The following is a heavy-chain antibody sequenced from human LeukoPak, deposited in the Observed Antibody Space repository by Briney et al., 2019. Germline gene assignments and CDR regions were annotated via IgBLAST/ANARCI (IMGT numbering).Heavy chain of an antibody. V-gene: IGHV4-61*02. J-gene: IGHJ6*03. CDR3: AQAVVRYRTSLGSYYYYMDV. D-gene: IGHD1-26*01. CDR1: GPLIIGRIYF. CDR2: IYTSGST. Sequence: SETLSLTCTVSGPLIIGRIYFWNGIRQPAGKGLEWIGRIYTSGSTNYNPSLKSRVTISVDTSKNQFSLKLSSVTAADTAMYYCAQAVVRYRTSLGSYYYYMDVWGKGTTVTVSS.